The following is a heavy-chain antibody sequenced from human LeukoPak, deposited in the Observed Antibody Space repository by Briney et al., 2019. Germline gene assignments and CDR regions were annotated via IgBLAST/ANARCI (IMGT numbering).Heavy chain of an antibody. CDR3: AKSYYYDKLAYY. J-gene: IGHJ4*02. CDR1: GFTFSSYA. D-gene: IGHD3-22*01. CDR2: IPYDGSNK. V-gene: IGHV3-30*18. Sequence: GRSLRLSCAASGFTFSSYAMHRVRQAPGKGLEWVAVIPYDGSNKYYADSVKGRFTISRDNSKNTLYLQMNSLRAEDTAVYYCAKSYYYDKLAYYWGQGTLVTVSS.